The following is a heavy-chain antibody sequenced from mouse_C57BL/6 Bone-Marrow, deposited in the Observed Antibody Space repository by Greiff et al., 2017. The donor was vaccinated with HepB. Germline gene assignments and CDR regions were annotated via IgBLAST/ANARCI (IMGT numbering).Heavy chain of an antibody. CDR1: GYTFTSYW. D-gene: IGHD1-1*02. J-gene: IGHJ4*01. V-gene: IGHV1-5*01. CDR3: TRSPYGAMDY. Sequence: VQLQESGTVLARPGASVKMSCKTSGYTFTSYWMHWVKQRPGQGLEWIGAIYPGNSDTSYNQKFKCKAKLTAVTSASTAYMELSSLTNEDSAVYYCTRSPYGAMDYWGQGTSVTVSS. CDR2: IYPGNSDT.